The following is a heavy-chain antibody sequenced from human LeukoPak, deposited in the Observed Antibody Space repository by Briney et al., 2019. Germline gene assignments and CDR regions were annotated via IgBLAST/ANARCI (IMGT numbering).Heavy chain of an antibody. CDR2: IYPGDSDT. CDR1: GNSFSTNW. V-gene: IGHV5-51*01. Sequence: GESLKISCRASGNSFSTNWIGWVPQIPGKGLEWMGVIYPGDSDTRYSPSFQGEVTMSANKSISTAYLQWSSLKASDSAMYYCGRGGYSGYEFDYWGQGTLVTVSS. CDR3: GRGGYSGYEFDY. D-gene: IGHD5-12*01. J-gene: IGHJ4*02.